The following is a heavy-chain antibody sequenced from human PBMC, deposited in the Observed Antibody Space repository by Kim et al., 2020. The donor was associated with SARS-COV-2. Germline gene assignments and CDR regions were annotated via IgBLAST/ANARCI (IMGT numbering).Heavy chain of an antibody. J-gene: IGHJ4*02. Sequence: YYSRSTHYNPSLKSRVTISVDTSKNQFSLKLSSVTAADTAVYYCVRGFDYWGQGTLVTVSS. CDR3: VRGFDY. V-gene: IGHV4-59*09. CDR2: YYSRST.